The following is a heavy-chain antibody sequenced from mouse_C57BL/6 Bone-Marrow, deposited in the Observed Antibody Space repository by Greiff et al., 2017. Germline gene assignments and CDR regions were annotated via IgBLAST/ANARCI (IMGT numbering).Heavy chain of an antibody. J-gene: IGHJ3*01. V-gene: IGHV1-55*01. CDR3: ARDYDYDGAWFAY. CDR2: IYIGNGYT. CDR1: GYTFTSYW. D-gene: IGHD2-4*01. Sequence: QVQLQQPGAELVKPGASVKMSCKASGYTFTSYWITWVKQRPGQGLEWIGDIYIGNGYTEYNEKFKGKATLTSDTSSSTAYMQLSSLTSEDSAIYFCARDYDYDGAWFAYWGQGTLVTVSA.